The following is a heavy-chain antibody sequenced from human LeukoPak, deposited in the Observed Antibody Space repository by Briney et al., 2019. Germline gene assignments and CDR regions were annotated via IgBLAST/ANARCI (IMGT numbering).Heavy chain of an antibody. Sequence: SETLSLTCTVSGGSMSPYFWSWIRQPAGKGLEWIGRIYPSGNTNYNPSLKSRVTMSVDTSKNQFSLMLSSVTAADTAVYYCARVRDTNFDYWGQGTLVTVSS. CDR1: GGSMSPYF. J-gene: IGHJ4*02. CDR2: IYPSGNT. D-gene: IGHD5-18*01. CDR3: ARVRDTNFDY. V-gene: IGHV4-4*07.